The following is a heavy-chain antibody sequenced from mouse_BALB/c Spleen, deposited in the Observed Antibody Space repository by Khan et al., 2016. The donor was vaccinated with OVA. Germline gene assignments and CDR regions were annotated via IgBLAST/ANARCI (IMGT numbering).Heavy chain of an antibody. CDR2: IWNDGNT. V-gene: IGHV2-6-1*01. Sequence: QVQLKESGPGLVAPSQSLSITCPISGFSLTNYGVHWVRQPPGKGLEWLVVIWNDGNTAYNSALKSRLTISKDNSKSQVFLKMNSLQTDDTAMYFCARQPYYHYNIMDYWGQGTSVTVSS. D-gene: IGHD2-10*01. J-gene: IGHJ4*01. CDR3: ARQPYYHYNIMDY. CDR1: GFSLTNYG.